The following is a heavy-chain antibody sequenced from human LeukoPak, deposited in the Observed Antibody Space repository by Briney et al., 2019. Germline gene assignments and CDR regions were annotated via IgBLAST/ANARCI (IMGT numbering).Heavy chain of an antibody. CDR2: IRYDGSNK. J-gene: IGHJ5*02. CDR1: GFTFSSYG. CDR3: AKDQEVFSSSSNWFDP. D-gene: IGHD6-6*01. Sequence: GGSLRLSCAASGFTFSSYGMHWVRQAPGKGLEWVAFIRYDGSNKYYADSVKGRFTISRDNSKNTLYLQMNSLRAEDTAVYYCAKDQEVFSSSSNWFDPWGQGTLVTVSS. V-gene: IGHV3-30*02.